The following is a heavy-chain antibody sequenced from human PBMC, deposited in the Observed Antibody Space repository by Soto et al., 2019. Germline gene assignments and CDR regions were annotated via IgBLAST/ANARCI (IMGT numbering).Heavy chain of an antibody. CDR2: INHSGRV. D-gene: IGHD3-22*01. J-gene: IGHJ5*01. V-gene: IGHV4-34*01. CDR1: GGSFSGHS. Sequence: SETLSLTCAVYGGSFSGHSWTWIRQSPGKGLEWIGDINHSGRVNYSPSLKSRVTISLDTSKNQFSLTLSDVTAADTAMYYCSTRAYDTNGYYRFDPWGQGILVTVSS. CDR3: STRAYDTNGYYRFDP.